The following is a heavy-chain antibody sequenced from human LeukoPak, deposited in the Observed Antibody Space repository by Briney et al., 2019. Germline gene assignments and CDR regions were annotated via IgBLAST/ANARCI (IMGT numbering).Heavy chain of an antibody. V-gene: IGHV4-34*01. CDR1: GGSFSGYY. CDR3: ARENYYDSSGYDAL. D-gene: IGHD3-22*01. J-gene: IGHJ4*02. CDR2: INHSGST. Sequence: SETLSLTCAVYGGSFSGYYWSWIRQPPGKGLERIGEINHSGSTNYNPSLKSRVTISVDTSKNQFSLKLSSVTAADTAVYYCARENYYDSSGYDALWGQGTLVTVSS.